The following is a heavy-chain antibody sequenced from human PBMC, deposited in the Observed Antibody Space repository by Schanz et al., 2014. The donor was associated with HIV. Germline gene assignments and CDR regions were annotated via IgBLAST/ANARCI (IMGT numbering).Heavy chain of an antibody. CDR3: ARGDVGGNSVDY. V-gene: IGHV4-34*02. Sequence: QVQLQQWGAGLLKPSETLSLTCAVYGGSFRGYYWTWIRQFPGLGLEWIGGVRHIGGTNYNPSLRFRVTMSMDMSKIQFPLNRPSVTAADTAVYFCARGDVGGNSVDYWGHGNMVTVSS. CDR2: VRHIGGT. J-gene: IGHJ4*01. CDR1: GGSFRGYY. D-gene: IGHD2-15*01.